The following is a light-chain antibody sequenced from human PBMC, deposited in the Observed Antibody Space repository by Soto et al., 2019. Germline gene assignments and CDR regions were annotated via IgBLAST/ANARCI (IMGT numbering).Light chain of an antibody. V-gene: IGLV2-14*01. Sequence: QSALTQPASVSGSPGQSITISCTGTSSDVGGDKYVSWYQQNPGKAPKLMIYEVSNRPSGVSNRSSGSKSGNTASLTISGLQAEDEADYFCSSYTSSSTLVLFGGGTKLTVL. CDR1: SSDVGGDKY. CDR3: SSYTSSSTLVL. J-gene: IGLJ2*01. CDR2: EVS.